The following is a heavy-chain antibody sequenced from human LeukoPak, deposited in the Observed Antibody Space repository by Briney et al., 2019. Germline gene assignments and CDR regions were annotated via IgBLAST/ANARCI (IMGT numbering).Heavy chain of an antibody. CDR1: GGTLTSYA. Sequence: GASVKLSCTASGGTLTSYAISWVGQAPGQPLEWMGRIIPIFSIAKCAQKFQGRVTITTDESTSTAYMELSSLRSEDTAAYYCARDSIRDGTNSGFDYWGQGTLVTVSS. J-gene: IGHJ4*02. V-gene: IGHV1-69*05. CDR3: ARDSIRDGTNSGFDY. D-gene: IGHD5-24*01. CDR2: IIPIFSIA.